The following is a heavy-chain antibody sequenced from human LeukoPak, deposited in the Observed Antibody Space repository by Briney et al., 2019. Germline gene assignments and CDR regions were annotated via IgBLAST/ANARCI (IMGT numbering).Heavy chain of an antibody. CDR2: INPNSGGT. CDR3: ARVSPPDSSGWYETFDP. Sequence: ASVKVSCKASGYTFTGYHMHWVRQAPGQGLEWMGWINPNSGGTNYAQKFQGRVTMTRDTSISTAYMELSRLRSDDTAVYYCARVSPPDSSGWYETFDPWGQGTLVTVSS. V-gene: IGHV1-2*02. D-gene: IGHD6-19*01. J-gene: IGHJ5*02. CDR1: GYTFTGYH.